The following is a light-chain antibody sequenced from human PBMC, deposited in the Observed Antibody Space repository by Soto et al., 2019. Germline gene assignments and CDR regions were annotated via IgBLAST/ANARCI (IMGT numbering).Light chain of an antibody. CDR2: DAS. Sequence: TLSLSPGERATLSCRASQSINNYLAWYQQKPGQAPRLLIYDASNRATGIPARFSGSGSGTDFTLTISSLEPEDFAVYYCQQRSNWRTFGQGTKVDIK. V-gene: IGKV3-11*01. J-gene: IGKJ1*01. CDR3: QQRSNWRT. CDR1: QSINNY.